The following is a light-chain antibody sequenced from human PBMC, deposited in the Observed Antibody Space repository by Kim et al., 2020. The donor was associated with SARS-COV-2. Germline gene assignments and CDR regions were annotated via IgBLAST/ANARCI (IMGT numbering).Light chain of an antibody. CDR3: QQYGSLPRT. CDR2: GAS. Sequence: PGTLSLSPGERATVSCRASQSVSANYLAWYQHKRGQAPRLLIYGASTRATGIPDRFSGSGSGTDFTLTISRLEPEDFAVYYCQQYGSLPRTFGQGT. CDR1: QSVSANY. V-gene: IGKV3-20*01. J-gene: IGKJ1*01.